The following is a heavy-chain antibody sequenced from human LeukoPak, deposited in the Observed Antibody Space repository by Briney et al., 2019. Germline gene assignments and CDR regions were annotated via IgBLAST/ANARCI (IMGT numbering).Heavy chain of an antibody. J-gene: IGHJ4*02. CDR2: TSSDLNVK. CDR1: GFTFRNYV. D-gene: IGHD3-10*01. Sequence: PGGSLRLSCAASGFTFRNYVIHWVRQAPGKGLEWVAVTSSDLNVKLYADSVKGRFTISRDNSRSTLYLQMNSLRPEDTAIYYCAGVGYYGSGSPPSLYFDYWGQGTLVTVSS. CDR3: AGVGYYGSGSPPSLYFDY. V-gene: IGHV3-30-3*01.